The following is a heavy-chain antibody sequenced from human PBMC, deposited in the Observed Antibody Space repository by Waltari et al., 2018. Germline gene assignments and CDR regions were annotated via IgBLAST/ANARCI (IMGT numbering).Heavy chain of an antibody. CDR1: GFTVRSNY. D-gene: IGHD1-7*01. V-gene: IGHV3-53*01. Sequence: EVQLVESGGGLIQPGGSLRLSCAASGFTVRSNYMSWLRQAPGKGLEWVSVIYSGGSTYYADSVKGRFTISRDNSKNTLYLQMNSLRAEDTAVYYCASQTGTSWYYYYGMDVWGQGTTVTVSS. CDR2: IYSGGST. CDR3: ASQTGTSWYYYYGMDV. J-gene: IGHJ6*02.